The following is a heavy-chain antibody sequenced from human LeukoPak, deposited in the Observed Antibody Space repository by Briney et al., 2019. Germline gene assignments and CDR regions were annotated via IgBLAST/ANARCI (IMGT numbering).Heavy chain of an antibody. CDR2: ISYDGSNK. Sequence: GRSLRLSCAASGFTFSSYAMHWVRQAPGKGLEWVAVISYDGSNKYYADSVKGRFTISRDNSKNTLYLQVNSLRAEDTAVYYCARVFYDFWSGPDYWGQGTLVTVSS. CDR3: ARVFYDFWSGPDY. J-gene: IGHJ4*02. D-gene: IGHD3-3*01. V-gene: IGHV3-30-3*01. CDR1: GFTFSSYA.